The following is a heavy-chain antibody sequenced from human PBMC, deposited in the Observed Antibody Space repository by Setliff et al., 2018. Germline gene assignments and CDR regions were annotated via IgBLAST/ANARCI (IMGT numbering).Heavy chain of an antibody. Sequence: PVGSLRLSCAASGFTFSNYWMHWVRQAPGKGLVWVSHINRDGSNIRYADSVKGRFTISRDIAKNTLYLQINSLRAEDTAVYYCARAFGGNSDAFDIWGQGTMVTVSS. CDR2: INRDGSNI. CDR1: GFTFSNYW. D-gene: IGHD2-21*02. J-gene: IGHJ3*02. CDR3: ARAFGGNSDAFDI. V-gene: IGHV3-74*01.